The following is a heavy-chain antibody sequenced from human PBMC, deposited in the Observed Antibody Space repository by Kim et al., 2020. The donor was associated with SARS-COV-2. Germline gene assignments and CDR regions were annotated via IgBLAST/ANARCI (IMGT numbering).Heavy chain of an antibody. Sequence: GGSLRLSCAASGFTFSSYAMSWVRQAPGKGLEWVSAISGSGGSTYYADSVKGRFTISRDNSKNTLYLQMNSLRAEDTAVYYCAKVNVPGARITFGGVIVIRSFDYWGQGTLVTVSS. CDR2: ISGSGGST. D-gene: IGHD3-16*02. J-gene: IGHJ4*02. CDR1: GFTFSSYA. V-gene: IGHV3-23*01. CDR3: AKVNVPGARITFGGVIVIRSFDY.